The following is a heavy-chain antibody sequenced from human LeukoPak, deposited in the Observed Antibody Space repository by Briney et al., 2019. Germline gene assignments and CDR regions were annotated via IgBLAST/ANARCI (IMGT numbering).Heavy chain of an antibody. V-gene: IGHV4-34*01. CDR3: ARGSDTAAGLY. D-gene: IGHD6-13*01. J-gene: IGHJ4*02. Sequence: PSETLSLTCAVYGGSFSGYYWSWMRQPPGQGLEWIGEINHSGSTNYNPSLKSRVSISVDSSKNQFSLKVSSVTAADTAVYYCARGSDTAAGLYWGQGTLVTVSS. CDR2: INHSGST. CDR1: GGSFSGYY.